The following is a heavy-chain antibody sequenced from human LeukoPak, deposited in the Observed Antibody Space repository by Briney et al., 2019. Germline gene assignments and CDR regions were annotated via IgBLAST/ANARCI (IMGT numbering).Heavy chain of an antibody. V-gene: IGHV3-7*01. CDR2: MNQDGSAI. D-gene: IGHD6-19*01. J-gene: IGHJ4*02. CDR1: GLTFSRHW. Sequence: GGSLRLSCAASGLTFSRHWMNWVRRTPGKGLERVAHMNQDGSAIYYVDSVKGRFTISRDNAKNSLCLQMTGLTVADTAVYYCARTVPGYPDDYFDYWGQGTLVTVSS. CDR3: ARTVPGYPDDYFDY.